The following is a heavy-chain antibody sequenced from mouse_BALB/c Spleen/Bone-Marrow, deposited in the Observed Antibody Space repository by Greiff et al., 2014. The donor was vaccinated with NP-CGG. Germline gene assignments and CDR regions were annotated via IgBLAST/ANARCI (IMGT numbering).Heavy chain of an antibody. CDR2: INPDSSTI. D-gene: IGHD2-3*01. V-gene: IGHV4-1*02. Sequence: EVQLQESGGGLVQPGGSLKLSCAASGFDFSRYWMTWVRQAPGKGLEWIGEINPDSSTINYTPSLKDKFIISRDNAKNTLYLQMSEVRSEDTALYYCAGNGYYGWIAYWGQGTLVTVSA. J-gene: IGHJ3*01. CDR1: GFDFSRYW. CDR3: AGNGYYGWIAY.